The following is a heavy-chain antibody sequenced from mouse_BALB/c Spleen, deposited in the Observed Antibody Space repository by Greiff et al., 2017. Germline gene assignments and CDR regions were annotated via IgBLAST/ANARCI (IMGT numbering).Heavy chain of an antibody. CDR3: ARRYDEAWFAY. V-gene: IGHV1S81*02. D-gene: IGHD2-14*01. CDR2: INPSNGRT. CDR1: GYTFTSYW. J-gene: IGHJ3*01. Sequence: VQLQQPGAELVKPGASVKLSCKASGYTFTSYWMHWVKQRPGQGLEWIGEINPSNGRTNYNEKFKSKATLTVDKSSSTAYMQLSSLTSEDSAVYYCARRYDEAWFAYWGQGTLVTVSA.